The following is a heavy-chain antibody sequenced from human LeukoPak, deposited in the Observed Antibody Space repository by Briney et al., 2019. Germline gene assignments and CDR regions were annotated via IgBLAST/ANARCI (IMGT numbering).Heavy chain of an antibody. CDR3: ARVGLDWGSIDY. J-gene: IGHJ4*02. CDR1: GGSISSSSSSYY. V-gene: IGHV4-39*07. CDR2: IHYSGST. Sequence: SETLSLTCTVSGGSISSSSSSYYWGWIRQSPGKGLECIGTIHYSGSTYYNPSLKSRVTISVDTSKNQFSLKLSSVTAADTAVYYCARVGLDWGSIDYWGQGTLVTVSS. D-gene: IGHD3/OR15-3a*01.